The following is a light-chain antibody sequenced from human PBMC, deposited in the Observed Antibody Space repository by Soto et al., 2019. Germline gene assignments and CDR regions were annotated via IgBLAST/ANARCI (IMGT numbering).Light chain of an antibody. Sequence: EIVLTQSPGTLSLSPGESATLSCRASQSINSNLAWYQQQPGQAPRLLIYDASNRATGIPARFSGSGSGTDFTLTISSLEPEDFAVYYCQQRSNWPPFTFGPGTKVDI. CDR2: DAS. CDR3: QQRSNWPPFT. J-gene: IGKJ3*01. CDR1: QSINSN. V-gene: IGKV3-11*01.